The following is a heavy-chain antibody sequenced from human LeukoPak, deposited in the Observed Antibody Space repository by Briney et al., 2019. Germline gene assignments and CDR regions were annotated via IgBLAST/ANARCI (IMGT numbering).Heavy chain of an antibody. Sequence: PSETLSLTCTVSGGSISSSSYYWGWIRQPPGKGLEWIGYIYYSGSTNYNPSLKSRVTISVDTSKNQFSLKLSSVTAADTAVYYCARDPGGGHNWFDPWGQGTLVTVSS. D-gene: IGHD3-10*01. CDR2: IYYSGST. CDR1: GGSISSSSYY. V-gene: IGHV4-61*01. J-gene: IGHJ5*02. CDR3: ARDPGGGHNWFDP.